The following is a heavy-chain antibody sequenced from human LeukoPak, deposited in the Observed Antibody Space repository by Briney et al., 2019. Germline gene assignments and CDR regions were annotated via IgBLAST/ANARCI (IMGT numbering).Heavy chain of an antibody. CDR1: GFTFSSHG. CDR2: IWYDGSNK. J-gene: IGHJ4*02. Sequence: GGAPRLSRAASGFTFSSHGMHWVPQAPGKRLEWEAVIWYDGSNKYYADSVKGRFTISRYNSKNTLYLQMNSLRAEDTAVYYCARGANSGSYYFDYWGQGTLVTVSS. V-gene: IGHV3-33*01. CDR3: ARGANSGSYYFDY. D-gene: IGHD1-26*01.